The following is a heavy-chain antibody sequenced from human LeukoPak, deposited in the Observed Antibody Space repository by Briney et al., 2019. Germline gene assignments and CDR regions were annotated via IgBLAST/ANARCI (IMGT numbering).Heavy chain of an antibody. Sequence: WVRQAPGKGLEWVSSISSSSSYIYYADSVKGRFTISRDNAKNSLYLQMNSLRAEDTAVYYCARDGGSDYGMDVWGQGTTVTVSS. CDR3: ARDGGSDYGMDV. CDR2: ISSSSSYI. J-gene: IGHJ6*02. D-gene: IGHD6-25*01. V-gene: IGHV3-21*01.